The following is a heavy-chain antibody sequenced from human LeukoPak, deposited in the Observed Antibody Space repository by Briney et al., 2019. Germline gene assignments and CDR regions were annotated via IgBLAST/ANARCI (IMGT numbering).Heavy chain of an antibody. J-gene: IGHJ4*02. V-gene: IGHV1-24*01. CDR3: ATDLRGIPAAPTPNFDY. CDR2: FDPEDGET. Sequence: ASVKVSCKASGYTFTGYYMHWVRQAPGQGLEWMGGFDPEDGETIYAQRFQGRVTMTEDTSTDTAYMELSSLTSEDTAVYYCATDLRGIPAAPTPNFDYWGQGTLVTVSS. D-gene: IGHD2-2*01. CDR1: GYTFTGYY.